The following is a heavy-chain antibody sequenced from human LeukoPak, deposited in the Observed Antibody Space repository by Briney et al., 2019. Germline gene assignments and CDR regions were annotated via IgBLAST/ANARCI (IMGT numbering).Heavy chain of an antibody. CDR2: ISSSSSYV. CDR3: ASPASHSSSAAFDI. Sequence: GGSLRLSCAASGFTFSSYSMNWVRQAPGKGLEWVSSISSSSSYVYYADSVKGRFTISRDNAKNSLYLQMNSLRAEDTAVYYCASPASHSSSAAFDIWGQGTMVTVSS. J-gene: IGHJ3*02. D-gene: IGHD6-6*01. CDR1: GFTFSSYS. V-gene: IGHV3-21*01.